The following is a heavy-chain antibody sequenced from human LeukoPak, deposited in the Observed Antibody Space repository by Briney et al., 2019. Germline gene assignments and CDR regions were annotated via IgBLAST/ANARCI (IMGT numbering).Heavy chain of an antibody. D-gene: IGHD3-22*01. V-gene: IGHV3-15*01. CDR2: IKSKPDGGTT. CDR3: TTDYYDRFDY. CDR1: GFTFSGYE. J-gene: IGHJ4*02. Sequence: GGSLRLSCAASGFTFSGYEMNWVRQAPGKGLEWVGRIKSKPDGGTTDYAAPVKGRFTISRDDSKNTLYLQMDSLKTEDTAVYYCTTDYYDRFDYWGQGTLVTVSS.